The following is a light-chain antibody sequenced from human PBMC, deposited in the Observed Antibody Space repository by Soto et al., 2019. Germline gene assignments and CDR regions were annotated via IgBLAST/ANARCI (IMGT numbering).Light chain of an antibody. CDR3: QQYRSWPRT. J-gene: IGKJ1*01. CDR1: QSVRSY. Sequence: EIVLTQSPATLSLSPGERATLSCRASQSVRSYLAWYQQKPGQAPRLLIHGASKRAPGIPARFSGSGSGTDFTLTISSLESEDFATYYCQQYRSWPRTFGQGSKVEI. V-gene: IGKV3-11*01. CDR2: GAS.